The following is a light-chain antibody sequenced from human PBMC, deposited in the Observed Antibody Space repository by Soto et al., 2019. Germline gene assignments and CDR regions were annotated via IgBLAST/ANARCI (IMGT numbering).Light chain of an antibody. CDR3: QKYNSAPWT. J-gene: IGKJ1*01. CDR1: QGISKY. CDR2: AAS. V-gene: IGKV1-27*01. Sequence: DIQMTPSPSSLSASVGDRGTITCRARQGISKYLAWYQQKPGKVPKLLIYAASTLQSGVPSRFSGSGSGTDFTLTISSLQPEDVATYYCQKYNSAPWTFGQGTKVEIK.